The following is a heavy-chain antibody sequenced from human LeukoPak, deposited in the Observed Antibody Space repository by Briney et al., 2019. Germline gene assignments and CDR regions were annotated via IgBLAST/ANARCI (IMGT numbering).Heavy chain of an antibody. J-gene: IGHJ6*03. CDR2: IKQDGSEK. D-gene: IGHD4-11*01. CDR3: ARAASNYYYYYYMDV. V-gene: IGHV3-7*01. CDR1: GFTFSSYW. Sequence: PGGSLRLSCAASGFTFSSYWMSWVRQAPGKGLEWVANIKQDGSEKYYVDSVKGRFTISRDNAKNSLYLQMNSLRAEDTAVYYCARAASNYYYYYYMDVWGKGTTVTVSS.